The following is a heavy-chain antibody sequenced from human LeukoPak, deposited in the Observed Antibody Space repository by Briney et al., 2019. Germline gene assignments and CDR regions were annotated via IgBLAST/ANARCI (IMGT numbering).Heavy chain of an antibody. V-gene: IGHV3-23*01. CDR1: RFTFSDYA. CDR3: ARAGIIVSAAAHY. D-gene: IGHD2-2*01. CDR2: TDGTGGGS. J-gene: IGHJ4*02. Sequence: GGSLRLSCVASRFTFSDYAMSWVRQAPGKRLEWVSSTDGTGGGSYYADAVKGRFTISRDNAKNSLYLQMNSLRAEDTAVYYCARAGIIVSAAAHYWGQGTLVTVSS.